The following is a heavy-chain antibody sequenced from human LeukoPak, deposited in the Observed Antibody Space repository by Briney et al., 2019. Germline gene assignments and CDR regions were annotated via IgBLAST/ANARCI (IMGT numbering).Heavy chain of an antibody. J-gene: IGHJ4*02. CDR2: IYTSGST. D-gene: IGHD6-13*01. CDR3: ARSDSSWYFFDY. Sequence: PSETLSLTCTVSGGSISSGGYYWSWIRQPAGKGLEWIGRIYTSGSTNYNPSLKSRVTISVDTSKNQFSLKLSSVTAADTAVYYCARSDSSWYFFDYWGQGTLVTVSS. V-gene: IGHV4-61*02. CDR1: GGSISSGGYY.